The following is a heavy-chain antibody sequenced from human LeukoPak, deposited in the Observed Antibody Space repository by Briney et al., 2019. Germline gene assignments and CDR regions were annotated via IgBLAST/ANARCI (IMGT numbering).Heavy chain of an antibody. CDR1: GGSFSGFY. CDR3: ARVASSRFDP. CDR2: INHSGST. J-gene: IGHJ5*02. V-gene: IGHV4-34*01. Sequence: PSETLSLTCAVYGGSFSGFYWSWIRQPPGKGLEWIGGINHSGSTNYIPSLKSRVTISVDTSKNQFSLKLSSVTAAGTAVYYCARVASSRFDPWGQGTLVTVSS.